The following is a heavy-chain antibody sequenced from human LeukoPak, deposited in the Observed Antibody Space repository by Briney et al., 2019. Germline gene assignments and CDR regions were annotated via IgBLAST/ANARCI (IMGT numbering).Heavy chain of an antibody. Sequence: PAETLSLTCTVSGGSINNYYWNWIRQPAGKGLEWIGRMYSSGNTNYNPSLKSRVTISVDTSKNQFSLKLSSVTAADTAVYNCARRIQLWLPPDYWGQGTLVTVSS. D-gene: IGHD5-18*01. CDR3: ARRIQLWLPPDY. CDR1: GGSINNYY. CDR2: MYSSGNT. V-gene: IGHV4-4*07. J-gene: IGHJ4*02.